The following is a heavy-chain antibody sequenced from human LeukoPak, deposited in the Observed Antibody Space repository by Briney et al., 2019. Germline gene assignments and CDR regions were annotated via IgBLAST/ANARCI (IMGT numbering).Heavy chain of an antibody. CDR2: IIPIFGTA. J-gene: IGHJ6*03. Sequence: SVEVSCKASGGTFSSYAISWVRQAPGQGLEWMGRIIPIFGTANYAQKFQGRVTITTDESTSTAYMELSSLRSEDTAVYYCARPSGGFGYYYMDVWGKGTTVTVSS. V-gene: IGHV1-69*05. CDR3: ARPSGGFGYYYMDV. D-gene: IGHD2-15*01. CDR1: GGTFSSYA.